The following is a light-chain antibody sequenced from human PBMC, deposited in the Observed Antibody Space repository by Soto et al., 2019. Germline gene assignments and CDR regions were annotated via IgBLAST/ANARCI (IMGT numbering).Light chain of an antibody. CDR2: DAS. CDR1: QSVSSY. V-gene: IGKV3-11*01. CDR3: QQGRGWPET. Sequence: EIVLTQSPATLSLSPGERATLSCRASQSVSSYLAWYQQKPGQSPRLLVYDASNRATGIPARFSGSGSGTDFTLTISRLDADVSAFYYCQQGRGWPETFGRGTKMEIK. J-gene: IGKJ2*01.